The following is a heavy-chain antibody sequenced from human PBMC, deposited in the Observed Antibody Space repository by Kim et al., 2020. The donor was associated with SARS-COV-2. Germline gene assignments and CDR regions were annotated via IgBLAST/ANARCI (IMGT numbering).Heavy chain of an antibody. CDR1: GFTVSSNY. D-gene: IGHD3-10*01. CDR2: IYSGGST. CDR3: AGAMVRGVIITGGMDV. V-gene: IGHV3-53*01. J-gene: IGHJ6*02. Sequence: GGSLRLSCAASGFTVSSNYMSWVRQAPGKGLEWVSVIYSGGSTYYADSVKGRFTISRDNSKNTLYLQMNSLRAEDTAVHYCAGAMVRGVIITGGMDVWGQGTTVTVSS.